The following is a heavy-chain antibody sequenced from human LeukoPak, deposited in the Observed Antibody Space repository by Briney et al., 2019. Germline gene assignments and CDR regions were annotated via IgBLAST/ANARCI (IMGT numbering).Heavy chain of an antibody. Sequence: GRSLRLSCAASGFTLSSYAMSWVRQAPGKGLEWVSAISGSGGSTYYADSVKGRLTISRDNSKNTLYLQMNSLRAEDTAVYYCAKDRGGRGCSSTSCYAVDYWGQGTLVTVSS. V-gene: IGHV3-23*01. CDR1: GFTLSSYA. CDR3: AKDRGGRGCSSTSCYAVDY. J-gene: IGHJ4*02. D-gene: IGHD2-2*01. CDR2: ISGSGGST.